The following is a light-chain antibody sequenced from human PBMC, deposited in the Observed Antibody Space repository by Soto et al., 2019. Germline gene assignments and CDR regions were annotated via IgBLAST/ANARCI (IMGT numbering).Light chain of an antibody. J-gene: IGKJ1*01. CDR1: QSVSSN. CDR3: HQYNNWPWT. Sequence: EIVMTQSPATLSVSPGERATLSCRASQSVSSNLAWYQRKPGQAPRLRIYGASSRANGSPARFSGSGSGTEFTLTISSLQSEDFAVYCCHQYNNWPWTFGQGTKVDIK. V-gene: IGKV3-15*01. CDR2: GAS.